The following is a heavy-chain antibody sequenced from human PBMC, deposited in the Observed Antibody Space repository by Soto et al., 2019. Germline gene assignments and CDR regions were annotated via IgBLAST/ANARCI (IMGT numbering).Heavy chain of an antibody. V-gene: IGHV4-31*03. D-gene: IGHD3-3*01. CDR3: ARGFFP. Sequence: QVQLQESGPGLVKPSQTLSLTCTVSGGSISSGGYYWTWIRQHPGKGLEWIGYIYYSGSTYYNPSPKIRFTIPVEPSRNHFSRKLSSVTAADTAGNYCARGFFPWGQGTLATVSS. CDR2: IYYSGST. CDR1: GGSISSGGYY. J-gene: IGHJ5*02.